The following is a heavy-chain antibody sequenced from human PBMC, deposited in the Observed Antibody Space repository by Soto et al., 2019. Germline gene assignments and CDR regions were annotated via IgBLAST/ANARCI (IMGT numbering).Heavy chain of an antibody. J-gene: IGHJ4*02. CDR2: IIPIFGTT. D-gene: IGHD1-26*01. V-gene: IGHV1-69*13. Sequence: SVKVSCKASGGTFSNFAISWVRQAPGQGLEWMGGIIPIFGTTKYAQKFQGRVTVTADESTNTAYMELSSLTSEDTAVYYCASALGSYSRGYYFDYWGQGTLVTVS. CDR3: ASALGSYSRGYYFDY. CDR1: GGTFSNFA.